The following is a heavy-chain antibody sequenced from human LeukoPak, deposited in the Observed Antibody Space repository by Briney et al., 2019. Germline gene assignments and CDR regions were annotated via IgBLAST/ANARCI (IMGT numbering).Heavy chain of an antibody. J-gene: IGHJ4*02. CDR3: ARVSGSTYYYGSGSYRKYYFDY. D-gene: IGHD3-10*01. CDR1: GGSISSSNW. CDR2: IYHSGST. V-gene: IGHV4-4*02. Sequence: PSGTLSLTCAVSGGSISSSNWWSWVRQPPGKGLEWIGEIYHSGSTNHNPSLKSRVTISVDKSKNQFSLKLSSVTAADTAVYYCARVSGSTYYYGSGSYRKYYFDYWGQGTLVTVSS.